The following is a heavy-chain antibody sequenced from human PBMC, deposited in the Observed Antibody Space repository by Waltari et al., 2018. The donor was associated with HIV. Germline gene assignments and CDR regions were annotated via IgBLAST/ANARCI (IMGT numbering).Heavy chain of an antibody. CDR1: GYIFTNYH. CDR2: INTYEGKT. V-gene: IGHV1-18*01. CDR3: ARDRGLGNKYYKVPYYFDY. D-gene: IGHD2-8*01. J-gene: IGHJ4*02. Sequence: QAQLVQSGAEVKNPGASVKVSCKASGYIFTNYHINWVRQAPGQGLAWIGWINTYEGKTNYAQMFQGRVTMTTDTSTNTVYMELRSLRSDDTAVYYCARDRGLGNKYYKVPYYFDYWGQGTLVTVSA.